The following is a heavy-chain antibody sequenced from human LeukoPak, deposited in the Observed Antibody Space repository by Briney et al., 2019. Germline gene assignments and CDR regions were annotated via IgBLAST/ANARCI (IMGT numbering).Heavy chain of an antibody. J-gene: IGHJ3*02. CDR1: GYTFTGYY. D-gene: IGHD4-17*01. Sequence: ASVKVSCKASGYTFTGYYMHWVRQAPGQGLEWVGWINPNSGGTNYAQKFQGRVTMTRDTSISTAYMELSRLRSDDTAVYYCARALLRYDAFDIWGQGTMVTVSS. V-gene: IGHV1-2*02. CDR3: ARALLRYDAFDI. CDR2: INPNSGGT.